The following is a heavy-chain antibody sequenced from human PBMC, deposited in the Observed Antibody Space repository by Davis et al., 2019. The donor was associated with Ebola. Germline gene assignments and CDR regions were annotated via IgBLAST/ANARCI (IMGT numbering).Heavy chain of an antibody. Sequence: GGSLRLSCAASGFTFNNFAMSWVRQAPGKGLEWVSAISGTGGGTYYADSVKGRFTISRDNSKNTLYLQMNSLRAEDTAVYYCTGGDFWSGQFDHWGQGTLVTVSS. CDR2: ISGTGGGT. V-gene: IGHV3-23*01. CDR1: GFTFNNFA. D-gene: IGHD3-3*01. J-gene: IGHJ4*02. CDR3: TGGDFWSGQFDH.